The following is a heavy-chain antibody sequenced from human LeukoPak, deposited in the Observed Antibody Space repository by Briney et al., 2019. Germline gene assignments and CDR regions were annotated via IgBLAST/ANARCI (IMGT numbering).Heavy chain of an antibody. V-gene: IGHV3-11*04. D-gene: IGHD6-6*01. CDR3: AGEHIAAHNY. J-gene: IGHJ4*02. CDR1: GFTFSDYY. Sequence: GGSLRLSCAASGFTFSDYYMSWIRQAPGKGLEWASYISSSSRNIYYADSVKGRFTISRDNAKNSLYLQMNSLRAEDTAVYYCAGEHIAAHNYWGQGTLVTVSS. CDR2: ISSSSRNI.